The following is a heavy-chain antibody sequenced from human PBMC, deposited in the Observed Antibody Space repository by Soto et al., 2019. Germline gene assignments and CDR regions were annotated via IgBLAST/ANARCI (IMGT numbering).Heavy chain of an antibody. CDR2: IYYSGST. J-gene: IGHJ4*02. CDR1: GGSISSGGYY. D-gene: IGHD2-21*02. CDR3: ASLNGYCGGDCSRM. Sequence: QLQLQESGSGLVKPSQTLSLTCAVSGGSISSGGYYWGWIRQPPGKGLEWIGSIYYSGSTYYNPSLKSRVTISVDTSKNQFSLKLSSVTAADTAVYYCASLNGYCGGDCSRMWGQGTLVTVSS. V-gene: IGHV4-30-2*03.